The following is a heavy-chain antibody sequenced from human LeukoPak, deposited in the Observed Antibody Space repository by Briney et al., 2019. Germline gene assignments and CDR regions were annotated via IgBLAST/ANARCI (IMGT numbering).Heavy chain of an antibody. CDR1: GFTFSSYA. CDR2: ISYDGSNK. V-gene: IGHV3-30*04. CDR3: ARDSPPDY. J-gene: IGHJ4*02. Sequence: GGSLRLSCAASGFTFSSYAMHWVRQAPGKGLEWVAVISYDGSNKYYADSVKGRFTISRDNAKNSLYLQMNSLRAEDTAVYYCARDSPPDYWGQGTLVTVSS.